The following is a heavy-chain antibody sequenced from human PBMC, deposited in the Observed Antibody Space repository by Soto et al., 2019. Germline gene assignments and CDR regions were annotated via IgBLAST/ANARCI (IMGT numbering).Heavy chain of an antibody. CDR3: ASLPNRYDSSGYYYY. CDR1: GGSISSGGYY. Sequence: QEQLQQSGPGLVKPSQTLSLTCTVSGGSISSGGYYWSWIRHHPGEGLEWIGYIYYSGSTYYNPSLKSRVTISVDTSKNQFSLKLSSVTAADTAVYYCASLPNRYDSSGYYYYWGQGTLVTVSS. CDR2: IYYSGST. V-gene: IGHV4-31*03. D-gene: IGHD3-22*01. J-gene: IGHJ4*02.